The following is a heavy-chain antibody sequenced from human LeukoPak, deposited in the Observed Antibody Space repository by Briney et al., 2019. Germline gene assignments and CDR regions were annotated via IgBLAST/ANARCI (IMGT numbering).Heavy chain of an antibody. V-gene: IGHV4-39*07. D-gene: IGHD3-22*01. CDR2: IYYSGST. J-gene: IGHJ4*02. CDR3: ARGHYYDSSGYLGGNY. Sequence: PSETLSLTCTVSSDPISSSSYYWGWIRQPPGKGLEWIGSIYYSGSTDYNPSLKRRVTISVDTSKNQFSLKLSSVTAADTAVYYCARGHYYDSSGYLGGNYWGQGTLVTVSS. CDR1: SDPISSSSYY.